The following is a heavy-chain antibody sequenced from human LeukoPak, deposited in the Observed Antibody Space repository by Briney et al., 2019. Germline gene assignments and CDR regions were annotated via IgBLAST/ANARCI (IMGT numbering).Heavy chain of an antibody. D-gene: IGHD3-3*01. CDR3: AKDQVGAAYFWSGYPIEF. J-gene: IGHJ4*02. CDR2: ISGSGGST. CDR1: GFNFSSYA. Sequence: GDSLRHSCAASGFNFSSYAMNGVGQPPGKGLEGGSSISGSGGSTYYGDSVMGPFPISRDNSKNALYLEMNSLRAEVTAVYYCAKDQVGAAYFWSGYPIEFWGQGGLVTVCS. V-gene: IGHV3-23*01.